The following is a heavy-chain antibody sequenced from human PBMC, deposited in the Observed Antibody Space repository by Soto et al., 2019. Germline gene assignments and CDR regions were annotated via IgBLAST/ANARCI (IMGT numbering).Heavy chain of an antibody. V-gene: IGHV3-21*01. CDR2: ISSSSSYI. D-gene: IGHD1-26*01. J-gene: IGHJ2*01. Sequence: GWSLRLSCAASGFTFISYSMNWVRQAPVKGLEWGSSISSSSSYIYYADSVKGRFTISRDNAKNSLYLQMNSRRAEDTAVYYCAYSATPGPEDWYFDRWGSGTLVTVS. CDR3: AYSATPGPEDWYFDR. CDR1: GFTFISYS.